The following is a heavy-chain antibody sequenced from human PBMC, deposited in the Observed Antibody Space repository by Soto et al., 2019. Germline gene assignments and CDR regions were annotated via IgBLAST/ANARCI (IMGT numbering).Heavy chain of an antibody. CDR3: ARLPLAVAGDDWFDP. J-gene: IGHJ5*02. V-gene: IGHV3-21*01. D-gene: IGHD6-19*01. CDR1: GFTFSRYT. CDR2: ISASSTYI. Sequence: PGGSLRLSCAASGFTFSRYTMNWVRQAPGQGLEWVSSISASSTYIYYADSVKGRFTISRDNAKNSLYLQMNSLKAEDTAVYYCARLPLAVAGDDWFDPWGQGTLVTV.